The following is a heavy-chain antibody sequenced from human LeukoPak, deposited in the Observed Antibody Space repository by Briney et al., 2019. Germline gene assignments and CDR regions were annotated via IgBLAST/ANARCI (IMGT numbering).Heavy chain of an antibody. D-gene: IGHD1-14*01. V-gene: IGHV3-23*01. CDR1: GFTFTNYA. Sequence: GGSLRLSCAASGFTFTNYAMSWVRQAPGKGLEWVSTISGSGSSTYYADSVKGRFTISRDNSKNTLFLQMNSLRAEDTAVYYCAKATGYLLWGQGTLVTVSS. CDR2: ISGSGSST. J-gene: IGHJ4*02. CDR3: AKATGYLL.